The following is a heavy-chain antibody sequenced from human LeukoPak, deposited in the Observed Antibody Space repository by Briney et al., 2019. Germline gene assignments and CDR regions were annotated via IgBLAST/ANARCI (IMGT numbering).Heavy chain of an antibody. J-gene: IGHJ5*02. D-gene: IGHD4-17*01. CDR3: VRSKSGTYGWFDP. CDR1: GGSVSSVSHY. V-gene: IGHV4-61*01. CDR2: IYYSGTT. Sequence: SETLSLTCAVSGGSVSSVSHYWSWIRQPPGKGLEWIGYIYYSGTTNYNPSLKSRLTISVDTSKNQFSLKVSSVTAADTAVYYCVRSKSGTYGWFDPWGQGTLVTVSS.